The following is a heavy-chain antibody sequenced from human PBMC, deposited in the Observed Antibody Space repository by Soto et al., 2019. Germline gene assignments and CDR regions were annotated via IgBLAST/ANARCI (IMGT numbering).Heavy chain of an antibody. V-gene: IGHV3-23*01. Sequence: EVQLLESGGGLVQPGGSLRLSCAASGFTFSSYAMSWVRQAPGKGLEWVSAISGSGGSTYYADSVNGRFTISRNNSKNTLYLQMNSLRAEDTAVYYWAKDFRRRTDYWGQGTLVTVSS. J-gene: IGHJ4*02. CDR2: ISGSGGST. CDR3: AKDFRRRTDY. CDR1: GFTFSSYA.